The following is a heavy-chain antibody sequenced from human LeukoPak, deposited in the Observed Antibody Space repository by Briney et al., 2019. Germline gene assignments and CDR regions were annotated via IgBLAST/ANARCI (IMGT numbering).Heavy chain of an antibody. Sequence: PSETLSLTCTVSGGSISSYYWSWIRQPPGKGLECIGYFYYSGSTNYNPSLKSRVTISVDTSKNQFSLKLSSVTAADTAVYYCARQRFLEWYFDYWGQGTLVTVSS. CDR3: ARQRFLEWYFDY. V-gene: IGHV4-59*08. CDR2: FYYSGST. D-gene: IGHD3-3*01. J-gene: IGHJ4*02. CDR1: GGSISSYY.